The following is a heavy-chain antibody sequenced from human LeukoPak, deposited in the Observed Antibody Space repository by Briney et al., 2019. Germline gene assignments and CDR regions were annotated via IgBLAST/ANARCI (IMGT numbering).Heavy chain of an antibody. Sequence: GGSLRLSCAASGFTVSSNYMSWVRQAPGKGLEWVSVIYSGGSTYYADSVKGRFTISRDNSKNTLYLQMNSLRAEDTAVHYCARVDTAMGNWFDPWGQGTLVTVSS. CDR3: ARVDTAMGNWFDP. V-gene: IGHV3-66*01. CDR2: IYSGGST. CDR1: GFTVSSNY. J-gene: IGHJ5*02. D-gene: IGHD5-18*01.